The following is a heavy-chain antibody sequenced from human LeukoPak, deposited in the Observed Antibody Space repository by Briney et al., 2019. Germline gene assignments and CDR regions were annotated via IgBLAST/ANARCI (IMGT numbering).Heavy chain of an antibody. V-gene: IGHV3-30*02. Sequence: GGSLRLSCAASGFAFSTFGLHWVRQAPGKGLEWVAFIWYDGSKRYYADSVKGRFTISRDNSKNTLYLQMNSLRAEDTAVYYCAKSGAGAYDILTGYADWGQGTLVTVSS. J-gene: IGHJ4*02. D-gene: IGHD3-9*01. CDR1: GFAFSTFG. CDR3: AKSGAGAYDILTGYAD. CDR2: IWYDGSKR.